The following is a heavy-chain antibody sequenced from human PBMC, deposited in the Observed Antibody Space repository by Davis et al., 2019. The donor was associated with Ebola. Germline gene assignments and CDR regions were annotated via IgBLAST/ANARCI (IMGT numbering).Heavy chain of an antibody. Sequence: SLKISCAASGFTFDYYAMHWVRQAPGKGLEWVSGISWNSGSIGYADSVKGRFTISRDNAKKSLYLQMNSLRAEDTALYYCAKDSGDFWSGYQYYFDYWGQGTLVTVSS. D-gene: IGHD3-3*01. V-gene: IGHV3-9*01. CDR2: ISWNSGSI. CDR3: AKDSGDFWSGYQYYFDY. J-gene: IGHJ4*02. CDR1: GFTFDYYA.